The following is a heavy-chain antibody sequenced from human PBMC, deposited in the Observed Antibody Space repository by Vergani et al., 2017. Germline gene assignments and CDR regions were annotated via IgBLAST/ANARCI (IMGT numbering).Heavy chain of an antibody. Sequence: QLQLQESGPGLVKPSETLSLTCTVSGGSISSSSYYWGWIRQPPGKGLEWIGSIYYSGSTYYNPSLKSRVTISVDTSKNQFSLKLSSVTAADTAVYYCARSQGDYWYFDLWGPGSLVTVSS. D-gene: IGHD2-21*01. CDR2: IYYSGST. V-gene: IGHV4-39*01. CDR3: ARSQGDYWYFDL. J-gene: IGHJ2*01. CDR1: GGSISSSSYY.